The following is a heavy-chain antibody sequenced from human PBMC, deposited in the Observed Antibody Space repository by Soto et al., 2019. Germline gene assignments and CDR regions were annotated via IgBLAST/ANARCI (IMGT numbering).Heavy chain of an antibody. CDR2: ISYDGSNK. J-gene: IGHJ6*02. D-gene: IGHD3-10*01. CDR3: ARDEGLGSGMDV. CDR1: GFTFSSYA. Sequence: QVQLVESGGGVVQPGRSLRLSCAASGFTFSSYAMHWVRQAPGKGLEWVAVISYDGSNKYYADSVKGRFTISRDNSKNTLYLQMNSLRAEDTAVYYCARDEGLGSGMDVWGQGTTVTVSS. V-gene: IGHV3-30-3*01.